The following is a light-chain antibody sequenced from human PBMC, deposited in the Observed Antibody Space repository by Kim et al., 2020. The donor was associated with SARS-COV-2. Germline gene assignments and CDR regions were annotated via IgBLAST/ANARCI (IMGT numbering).Light chain of an antibody. J-gene: IGKJ1*01. CDR1: QSIDTY. CDR2: AAS. CDR3: QQTYSTPWT. Sequence: GDRVTSTCRASQSIDTYLNWYQQKPGKAPKLLIYAASSFQSGVPSRFSGSGSGTDFTLTISSLQPEDFATFYCQQTYSTPWTFGQGTKVDIK. V-gene: IGKV1-39*01.